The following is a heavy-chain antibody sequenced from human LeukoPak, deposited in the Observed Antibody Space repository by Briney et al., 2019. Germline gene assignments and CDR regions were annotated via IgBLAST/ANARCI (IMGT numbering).Heavy chain of an antibody. CDR2: IYYSGST. CDR1: GGSISRTNYY. V-gene: IGHV4-39*07. J-gene: IGHJ6*02. Sequence: KPSETLSLTCTVSGGSISRTNYYWDWIRQPPGKGLEWIGNIYYSGSTYYNPSLKSRVTISVDTSKNQFSLKLSSVTAADTAVYYCASLGMAYSSYYYYYGMDVWGQGTTVTVSS. CDR3: ASLGMAYSSYYYYYGMDV. D-gene: IGHD2-15*01.